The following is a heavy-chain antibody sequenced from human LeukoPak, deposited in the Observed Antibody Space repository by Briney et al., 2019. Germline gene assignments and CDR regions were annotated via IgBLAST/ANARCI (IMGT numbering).Heavy chain of an antibody. J-gene: IGHJ4*02. CDR1: GFTDSSNY. Sequence: GGSLRLSCAASGFTDSSNYMSWVRQAPGKGLEWVSVIYSGGSTYYADSVKGRFTISRDNSKSTLYIQMNSLRAEDTAVYYCARAKPKNMVRGLIMRRESRYYFDYWGQGTLVTVSS. CDR2: IYSGGST. CDR3: ARAKPKNMVRGLIMRRESRYYFDY. V-gene: IGHV3-53*01. D-gene: IGHD3-10*01.